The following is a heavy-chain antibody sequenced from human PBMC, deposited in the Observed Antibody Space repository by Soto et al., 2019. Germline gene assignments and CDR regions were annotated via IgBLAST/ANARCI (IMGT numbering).Heavy chain of an antibody. D-gene: IGHD2-15*01. CDR1: GFIFSNYG. CDR3: AKRGGVVGGSKHPSFES. Sequence: QVQLVESGGGVVQPGKSLRLSCAASGFIFSNYGMHWVRQAPGKGLEWVALISFDGKNRNYADSVKGRFTIYRDNPKNTPYREMNSLRPEDTAFYYFAKRGGVVGGSKHPSFESGGQGPLVPASP. CDR2: ISFDGKNR. V-gene: IGHV3-30*18. J-gene: IGHJ4*02.